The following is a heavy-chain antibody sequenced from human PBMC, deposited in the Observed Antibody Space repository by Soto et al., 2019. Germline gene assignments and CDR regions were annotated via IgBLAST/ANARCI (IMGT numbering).Heavy chain of an antibody. J-gene: IGHJ4*02. V-gene: IGHV1-18*01. Sequence: ASVKVSCKASGYTFTSYGISWVRQAPGRGLEWMGWISAYNGNTNYAQKLQGRVTMTTDTSTSTAYMELRSLRSDDTAVYYCARDDYYDSSGDFDYWGQGTLVTVSS. D-gene: IGHD3-22*01. CDR1: GYTFTSYG. CDR2: ISAYNGNT. CDR3: ARDDYYDSSGDFDY.